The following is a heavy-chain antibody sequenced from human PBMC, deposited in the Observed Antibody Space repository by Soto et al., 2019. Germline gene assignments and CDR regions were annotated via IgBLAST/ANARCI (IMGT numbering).Heavy chain of an antibody. J-gene: IGHJ4*02. CDR3: TRGARGGQGIEY. Sequence: EVHLVESGGGLVQPGGSLRLSCTASEFTFSAHWMHWVRLAPGKGLMWVSRLSEDGRHTDHPEPVRGRFSISRDYAKNTLLLEMTRLRVDDTAIYFCTRGARGGQGIEYWGQGALVTVSS. CDR1: EFTFSAHW. D-gene: IGHD3-16*01. CDR2: LSEDGRHT. V-gene: IGHV3-74*01.